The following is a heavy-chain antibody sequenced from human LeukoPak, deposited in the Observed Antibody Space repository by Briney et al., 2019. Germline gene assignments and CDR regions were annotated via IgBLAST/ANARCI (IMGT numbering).Heavy chain of an antibody. CDR3: ARDPTPDSSGWSNWFDP. V-gene: IGHV3-53*04. CDR1: GFSVSSNF. CDR2: IYISGST. Sequence: PGGSLRLSCAASGFSVSSNFMSWVRQAPGKGLEWVSVIYISGSTDYADSVKGRFTISTHKSSNTVYLQMNSMRPEDTAVYYCARDPTPDSSGWSNWFDPWGQGTLVTVSS. J-gene: IGHJ5*02. D-gene: IGHD6-19*01.